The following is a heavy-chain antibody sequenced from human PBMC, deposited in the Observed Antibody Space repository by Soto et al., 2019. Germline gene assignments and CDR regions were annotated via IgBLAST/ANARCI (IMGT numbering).Heavy chain of an antibody. V-gene: IGHV3-23*01. Sequence: PGGSLRLSCAASGFTFSSYARSWVRQAPGKGLEWVSALRDRGGRTYNAASVKGRYPISRDNKKRALYLRMNRVRGEDKAVYYCAISRGKERGSYFSWGEGTLVTVSS. J-gene: IGHJ4*02. CDR3: AISRGKERGSYFS. D-gene: IGHD1-26*01. CDR2: LRDRGGRT. CDR1: GFTFSSYA.